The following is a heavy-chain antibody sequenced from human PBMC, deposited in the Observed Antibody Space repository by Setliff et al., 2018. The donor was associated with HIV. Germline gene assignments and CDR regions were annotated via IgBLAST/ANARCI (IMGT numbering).Heavy chain of an antibody. CDR2: ISGSGSTT. CDR3: ARGSPIVWFGEFLYPEIDY. D-gene: IGHD3-10*01. V-gene: IGHV3-23*01. Sequence: GGSLRLSCAASGFTYNFYAMTWVRQAPGRGLEWVSSISGSGSTTYYADSVQGRFTTSRDNSTSTAHMELVGLTSENTAVYYCARGSPIVWFGEFLYPEIDYWGQGSLVTVSS. J-gene: IGHJ4*02. CDR1: GFTYNFYA.